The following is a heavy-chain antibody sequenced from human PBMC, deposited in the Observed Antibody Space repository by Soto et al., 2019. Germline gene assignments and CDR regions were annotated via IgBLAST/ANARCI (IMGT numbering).Heavy chain of an antibody. CDR3: AKGAGRKKWFGEFIDY. D-gene: IGHD3-10*01. CDR1: GFTFSSYA. J-gene: IGHJ4*02. CDR2: IGGSGGST. Sequence: GGSLRLSCAASGFTFSSYAMSWVRQAPGKGLEWVSIIGGSGGSTYYADSVKGRFTISRDNSKNTLYLQMNNLRAEDTAVYYCAKGAGRKKWFGEFIDYWGQGTLVTVSS. V-gene: IGHV3-23*01.